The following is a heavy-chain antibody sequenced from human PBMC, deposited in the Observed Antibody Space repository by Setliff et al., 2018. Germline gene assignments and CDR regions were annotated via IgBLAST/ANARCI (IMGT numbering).Heavy chain of an antibody. J-gene: IGHJ4*02. Sequence: PGGSLRLSCAASGFFFRSYEMNWVRQAPGKGLEWVSGINWSGEIIGYADSVKGRFTFSRDNAKNSLFLEMNSLTVDDTALYYCVRDISSASGILDFWGQGTLVTVSS. CDR3: VRDISSASGILDF. CDR2: INWSGEII. V-gene: IGHV3-9*01. CDR1: GFFFRSYE. D-gene: IGHD3-3*01.